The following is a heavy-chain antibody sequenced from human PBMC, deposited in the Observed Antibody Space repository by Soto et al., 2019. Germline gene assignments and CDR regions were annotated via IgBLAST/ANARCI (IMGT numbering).Heavy chain of an antibody. Sequence: QVQLVQSGAELKKPGASVKVSCKASGYTFSNYDMNWVRQATGQGPEWIGWVNPNNGDTGYAQKFQGRVTLTTDISTTTAYMELPRLRSEDTAIYYCAKVSRKGSAIDFDYWGQGTLITVSS. CDR1: GYTFSNYD. V-gene: IGHV1-8*01. J-gene: IGHJ4*02. CDR3: AKVSRKGSAIDFDY. CDR2: VNPNNGDT. D-gene: IGHD3-10*01.